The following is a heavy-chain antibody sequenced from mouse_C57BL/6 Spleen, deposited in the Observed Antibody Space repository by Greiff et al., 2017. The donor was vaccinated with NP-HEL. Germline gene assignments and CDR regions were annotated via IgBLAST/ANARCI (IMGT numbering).Heavy chain of an antibody. V-gene: IGHV1-81*01. Sequence: QVQLKESGAELARPGASVKLSCKASGYTFTSYGISWVKQRTGQGLEWIGEIYPRSGNTYYNEKFKGKATLTADKSSSTAYMELRSLTSEDSAVYFCARVGPFAYWGQGTLVTVSA. D-gene: IGHD4-1*01. CDR1: GYTFTSYG. CDR2: IYPRSGNT. CDR3: ARVGPFAY. J-gene: IGHJ3*01.